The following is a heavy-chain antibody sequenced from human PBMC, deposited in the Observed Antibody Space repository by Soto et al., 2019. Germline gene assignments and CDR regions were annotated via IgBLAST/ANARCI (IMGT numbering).Heavy chain of an antibody. CDR1: GGTFSSYA. CDR3: ARGTAILGYYYYYGMDV. Sequence: SVKVSCKASGGTFSSYAISWVRQAPGQGLEWMGGIIPIFGTANYAQKFQGRVTITADESTSTAYMELSSLRSEDTAVYYCARGTAILGYYYYYGMDVWGQGTTVTVSS. J-gene: IGHJ6*02. V-gene: IGHV1-69*13. CDR2: IIPIFGTA. D-gene: IGHD2-21*02.